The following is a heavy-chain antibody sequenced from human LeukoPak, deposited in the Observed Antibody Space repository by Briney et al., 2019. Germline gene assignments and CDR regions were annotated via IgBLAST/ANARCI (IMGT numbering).Heavy chain of an antibody. Sequence: SETLSPTCTVSGGSISSGGYYWSWIRQHPGKGLEWIGYIYYSGSTYYNPSLKSRVTISVDTSKNQFSLKLSSVTAADTAVYYCARDANYYDSSGLDYWGQGTLVTVSS. CDR3: ARDANYYDSSGLDY. D-gene: IGHD3-22*01. CDR2: IYYSGST. J-gene: IGHJ4*02. CDR1: GGSISSGGYY. V-gene: IGHV4-31*03.